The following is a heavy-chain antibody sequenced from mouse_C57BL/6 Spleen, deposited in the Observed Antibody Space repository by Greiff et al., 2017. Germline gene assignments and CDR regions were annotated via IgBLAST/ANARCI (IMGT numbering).Heavy chain of an antibody. D-gene: IGHD1-1*01. CDR1: GYTFTSYG. J-gene: IGHJ2*01. Sequence: VKLMESGAELARPGASVKLSCKASGYTFTSYGISWVKQRTGQGLEWIGEIYPRSGYTYYNEKFKGKATLTADKSSSTAYMELRSLTSEESAVYFWARFTTVVATFHYFDYWGQGTTLTVSS. CDR2: IYPRSGYT. CDR3: ARFTTVVATFHYFDY. V-gene: IGHV1-81*01.